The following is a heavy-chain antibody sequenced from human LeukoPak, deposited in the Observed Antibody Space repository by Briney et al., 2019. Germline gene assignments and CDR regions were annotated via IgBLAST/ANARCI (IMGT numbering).Heavy chain of an antibody. V-gene: IGHV4-39*01. J-gene: IGHJ4*02. CDR3: ARLIQWERVDY. CDR2: IYYSGST. CDR1: GGSISSSSYY. D-gene: IGHD1-26*01. Sequence: SETLSLTCTVSGGSISSSSYYWGWIRQPPGKGLEWIGSIYYSGSTYYNPSLKSRVTISVDTSKNQSSLKLSSVTAADTAVYYCARLIQWERVDYWGQGTLVTVSS.